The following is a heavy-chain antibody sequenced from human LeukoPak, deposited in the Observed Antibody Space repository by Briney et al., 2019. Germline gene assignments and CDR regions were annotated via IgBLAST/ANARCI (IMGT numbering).Heavy chain of an antibody. CDR2: VYTSGST. CDR1: GGSISSASYY. CDR3: ARGRGWLTY. D-gene: IGHD5-24*01. V-gene: IGHV4-61*02. J-gene: IGHJ4*02. Sequence: SETLSLTCTVSGGSISSASYYWSWIRQPAGKRLEWIGRVYTSGSTNYNPYNPSLKSRVTISIDTSKNQISLKLTSVTAADTAVYYCARGRGWLTYWGQGTLVTVSS.